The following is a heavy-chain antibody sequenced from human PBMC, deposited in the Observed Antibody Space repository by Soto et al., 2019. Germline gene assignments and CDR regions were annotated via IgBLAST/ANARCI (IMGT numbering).Heavy chain of an antibody. V-gene: IGHV3-23*01. CDR1: GYSFDAFI. CDR2: ISGSGGST. D-gene: IGHD6-13*01. CDR3: AKEPASSSWYYFDY. Sequence: PGGSLRLSCAASGYSFDAFIMNWVRQAPGKGLQWVSAISGSGGSTYYADSVKGRFTISRDNSKNTLYLQMNSLRAEDTAVYYCAKEPASSSWYYFDYWGQGTLVTVSS. J-gene: IGHJ4*02.